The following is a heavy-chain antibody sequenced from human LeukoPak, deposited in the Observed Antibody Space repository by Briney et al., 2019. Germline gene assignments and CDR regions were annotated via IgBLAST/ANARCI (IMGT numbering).Heavy chain of an antibody. J-gene: IGHJ5*02. CDR3: ARHQVGATHGWFAP. V-gene: IGHV4-39*01. CDR1: GGSISSSIYY. CDR2: IYYSGST. Sequence: SETLSLTCTVPGGSISSSIYYWGWIRQPPGKGLEWIGRIYYSGSTYYNPSLKSRVTISVDTSKNQFSLTLSSVTAADTAVYYCARHQVGATHGWFAPWGQGTLVTVSS. D-gene: IGHD1-26*01.